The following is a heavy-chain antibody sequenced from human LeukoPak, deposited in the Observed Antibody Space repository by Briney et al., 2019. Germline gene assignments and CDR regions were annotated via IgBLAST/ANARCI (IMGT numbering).Heavy chain of an antibody. CDR2: ISSSSSYI. V-gene: IGHV3-21*04. Sequence: PGGSLRLSCAASGFTFSSYSMNWVRQAPGKGLEWVSSISSSSSYIYYADSVKGRFTISRDNAKNSLYLQMNSLRAEDTALYYCARDWDYYDSSGYKGWYFDYWGQGTLVTVSS. J-gene: IGHJ4*02. D-gene: IGHD3-22*01. CDR3: ARDWDYYDSSGYKGWYFDY. CDR1: GFTFSSYS.